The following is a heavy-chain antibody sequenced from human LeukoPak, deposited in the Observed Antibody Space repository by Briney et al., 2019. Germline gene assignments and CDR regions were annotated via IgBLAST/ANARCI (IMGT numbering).Heavy chain of an antibody. CDR2: IDPNTGGT. J-gene: IGHJ4*02. Sequence: ASVKVSCKASGYTFTGYHMHWVRQAPGQGLEWVGWIDPNTGGTNYEQKFQGRVTMTRDTSIGTAYMELSRLRSDDTAVYYCARDPRDGYNCPFDYWGQGTLVTVSS. CDR3: ARDPRDGYNCPFDY. D-gene: IGHD5-24*01. V-gene: IGHV1-2*02. CDR1: GYTFTGYH.